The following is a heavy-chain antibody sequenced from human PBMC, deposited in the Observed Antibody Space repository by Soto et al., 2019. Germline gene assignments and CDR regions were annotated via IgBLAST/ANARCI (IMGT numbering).Heavy chain of an antibody. CDR3: ARDNYDSRGYYPHFDY. CDR2: ISSSSSSI. D-gene: IGHD3-22*01. J-gene: IGHJ4*02. V-gene: IGHV3-48*02. Sequence: VQLVESGGGLVQPGGSLRLSCAASGFTFSSYTMNWVRQAPGKGLEWVSYISSSSSSIYYADSVKGRFTISRDNAKNSLYLQMNSLRDEDTAVYYCARDNYDSRGYYPHFDYWSQGTLVSVSS. CDR1: GFTFSSYT.